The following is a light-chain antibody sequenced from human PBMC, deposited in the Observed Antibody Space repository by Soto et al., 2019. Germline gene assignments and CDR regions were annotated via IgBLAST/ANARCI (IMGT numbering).Light chain of an antibody. CDR1: SPDIGAGYD. J-gene: IGLJ2*01. CDR2: GDS. Sequence: QPVLTQPPSVSGAPGQSVTISCTGSSPDIGAGYDVHWYQQLPGTAPKLLIYGDSNRPSGVPDRFSGSKSGTSASLAITGLQAEDEADYYCQSYDSSLSGRVVFGGGTKLTVL. V-gene: IGLV1-40*01. CDR3: QSYDSSLSGRVV.